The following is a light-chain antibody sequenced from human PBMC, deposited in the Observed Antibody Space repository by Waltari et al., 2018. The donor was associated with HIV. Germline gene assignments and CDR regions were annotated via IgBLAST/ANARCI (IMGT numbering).Light chain of an antibody. CDR3: QSYDSSLSGSKV. CDR2: GNG. V-gene: IGLV1-40*01. Sequence: QSVLTQPPSVSGAPGQRVTISCTGSSSNIGAGYDVHWYQQLPGTAPKLLIYGNGDRPSGVPDRFSGSKAGASASLAITGLQAEEEADYYCQSYDSSLSGSKVFGGGTKLTVL. J-gene: IGLJ2*01. CDR1: SSNIGAGYD.